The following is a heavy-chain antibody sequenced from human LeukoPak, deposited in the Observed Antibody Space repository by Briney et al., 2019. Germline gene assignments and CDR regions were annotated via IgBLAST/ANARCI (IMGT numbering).Heavy chain of an antibody. Sequence: PGGSLRLSCAASGFTFSSYAMSWVRQAPGKGLEWVSAISGSGASTYYADSVKGRFTISRDNSKNTLYLQMNSLRAEDTAVYYCAKGEYYYDSSGYYHYWGQGTLVTVSS. CDR3: AKGEYYYDSSGYYHY. CDR2: ISGSGAST. CDR1: GFTFSSYA. V-gene: IGHV3-23*01. D-gene: IGHD3-22*01. J-gene: IGHJ4*02.